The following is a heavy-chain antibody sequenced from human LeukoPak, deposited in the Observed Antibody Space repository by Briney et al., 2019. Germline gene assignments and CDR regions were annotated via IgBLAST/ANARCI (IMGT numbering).Heavy chain of an antibody. CDR1: GGSTSSGDYY. CDR2: IYYSGST. J-gene: IGHJ4*02. Sequence: KASRTLSLTCTVSGGSTSSGDYYWSWIRQPPGKGLEWIGYIYYSGSTYYNPSLKSRVTISVDTSKNQFSLKLSSVTAADTAVYYCAREERGVVVYWGQGTLVTVSS. CDR3: AREERGVVVY. V-gene: IGHV4-30-4*01. D-gene: IGHD3-10*01.